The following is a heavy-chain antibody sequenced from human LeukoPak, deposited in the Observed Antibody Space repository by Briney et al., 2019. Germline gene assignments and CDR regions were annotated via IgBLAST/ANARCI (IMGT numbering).Heavy chain of an antibody. D-gene: IGHD3-9*01. CDR2: MYSGGST. Sequence: SGGSLRLSCAASGFTVSSNYMSWVRQAPGKGLEWVSIMYSGGSTYYADSVKDRFTISRDNSKNTLYLQMNSLRAEDTAVYYCARSSANYDILTGYSRGWFDPWGQGTLVTVSS. CDR3: ARSSANYDILTGYSRGWFDP. V-gene: IGHV3-66*01. J-gene: IGHJ5*02. CDR1: GFTVSSNY.